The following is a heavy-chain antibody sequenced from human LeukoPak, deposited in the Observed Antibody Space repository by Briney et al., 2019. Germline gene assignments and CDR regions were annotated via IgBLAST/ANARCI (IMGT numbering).Heavy chain of an antibody. CDR2: IYYSGST. J-gene: IGHJ4*02. CDR1: GGSISSSGYY. Sequence: SETLSLTCTVSGGSISSSGYYWGWIRQPPGKGLEWIGSIYYSGSTYYNPSLKSRVTISVDTSKNQFSLKLSSVTAADTAVYYCARDGWFGAYWGQGTLVTVSS. CDR3: ARDGWFGAY. V-gene: IGHV4-39*02. D-gene: IGHD3-10*01.